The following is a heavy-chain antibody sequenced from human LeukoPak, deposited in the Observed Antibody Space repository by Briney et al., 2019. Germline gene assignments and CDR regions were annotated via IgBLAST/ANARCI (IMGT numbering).Heavy chain of an antibody. CDR3: ARDSFDYGGNSPYYYYYYMDV. J-gene: IGHJ6*03. D-gene: IGHD4-23*01. CDR2: IIPIFGTA. Sequence: SVKVSCKASGGTCSSYAISWVRQAPGQGLEWMGRIIPIFGTANYAQKFQGRVTITTDESTSTAYMELSSLRSEDTAVYYCARDSFDYGGNSPYYYYYYMDVWGKGTTVTVSS. V-gene: IGHV1-69*05. CDR1: GGTCSSYA.